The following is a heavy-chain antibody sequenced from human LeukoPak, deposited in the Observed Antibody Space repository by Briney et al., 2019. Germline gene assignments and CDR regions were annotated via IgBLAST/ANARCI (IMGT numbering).Heavy chain of an antibody. Sequence: GGSLRLSCAASGFTFSSYWMSWIRRAPGKGLEWVANIKQDGSDKYYVDSVKGRFTISRDNAKNSLYLQMNSLRAEDTAVYYCAKEKTTGTYYVDYWGQGTLVTVSS. D-gene: IGHD1-14*01. J-gene: IGHJ4*02. CDR2: IKQDGSDK. V-gene: IGHV3-7*01. CDR1: GFTFSSYW. CDR3: AKEKTTGTYYVDY.